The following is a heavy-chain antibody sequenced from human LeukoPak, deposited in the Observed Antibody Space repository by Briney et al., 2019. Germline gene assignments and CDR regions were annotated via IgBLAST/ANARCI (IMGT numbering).Heavy chain of an antibody. J-gene: IGHJ4*02. D-gene: IGHD3-10*01. V-gene: IGHV3-23*01. Sequence: GGSLRLSCAASGFTFSSYGMSWVRQAPGKGLEWVSAISGSGGSTYYADSVKGRFTISRDNSKNTLYLQMNSLRAEDTAVYYCARTRYGSGSYTYLDYWGQGTLVTVSS. CDR3: ARTRYGSGSYTYLDY. CDR1: GFTFSSYG. CDR2: ISGSGGST.